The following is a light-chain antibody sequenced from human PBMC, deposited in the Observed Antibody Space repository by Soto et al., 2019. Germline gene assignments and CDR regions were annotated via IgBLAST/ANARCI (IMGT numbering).Light chain of an antibody. Sequence: ELGGTRSPANMTVSPEDRATLFCRASQSVSTNLTWYQQKPGKAPRLLIYGTSTWASGIPARFSGSGSGTEFTLTISSLQSEDFAVYYCQQYDNCPETFGQGTKVDIK. V-gene: IGKV3-15*01. CDR2: GTS. CDR1: QSVSTN. CDR3: QQYDNCPET. J-gene: IGKJ1*01.